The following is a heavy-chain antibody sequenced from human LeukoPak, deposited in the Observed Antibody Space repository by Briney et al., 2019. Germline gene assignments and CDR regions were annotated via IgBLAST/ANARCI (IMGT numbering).Heavy chain of an antibody. CDR3: ARASYGYLGFDY. J-gene: IGHJ4*02. V-gene: IGHV4-61*08. CDR1: GGSISSGDYY. D-gene: IGHD6-25*01. Sequence: PSETLSLTCTVSGGSISSGDYYWSWIRQPPGKGLEWIGYIYYSGSTNYNPSLKSRVTISVDTSKNQFSLKLSSVTAADTAVYYCARASYGYLGFDYWGQGTLVTVSS. CDR2: IYYSGST.